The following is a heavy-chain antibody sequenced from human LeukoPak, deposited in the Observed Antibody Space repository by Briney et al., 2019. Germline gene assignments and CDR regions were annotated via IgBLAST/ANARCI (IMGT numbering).Heavy chain of an antibody. CDR3: ARDGSGYDWGRYYFDY. CDR1: GFTFSSYS. CDR2: ISSSTRYI. V-gene: IGHV3-21*01. Sequence: GGSLRLSCAASGFTFSSYSMNWVRQAPGKGLEWVSSISSSTRYIYYADSVKGRFTISRDNAKNSLYLQMNSLRAEDTAVYYCARDGSGYDWGRYYFDYWGQGTLVTVSS. J-gene: IGHJ4*02. D-gene: IGHD5-12*01.